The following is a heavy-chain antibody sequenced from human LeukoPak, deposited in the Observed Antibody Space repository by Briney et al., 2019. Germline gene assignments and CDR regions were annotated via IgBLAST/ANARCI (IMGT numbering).Heavy chain of an antibody. Sequence: SEALSLTCAVYGGSFSGYYWSWIRQPPGKGLEWIGEINHSGSTNYNPSLKSRVTISVDTSKNQFSLKLSSVTAADTAVYYCARRGYYYYGMDVWGKGTTVTVSS. CDR3: ARRGYYYYGMDV. V-gene: IGHV4-34*01. J-gene: IGHJ6*04. CDR1: GGSFSGYY. D-gene: IGHD3-10*01. CDR2: INHSGST.